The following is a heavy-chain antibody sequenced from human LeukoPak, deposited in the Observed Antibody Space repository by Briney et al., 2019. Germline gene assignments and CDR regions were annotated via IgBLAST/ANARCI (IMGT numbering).Heavy chain of an antibody. CDR2: IRYDGSNK. Sequence: GGSLRLSCAASGFTFNNYGIYWVRQTPGKGLEWVAFIRYDGSNKYYADSVEGRFTISRDNSKNTLYLQMNSLRVEDTAVYYCARDRELLVYWGQGTLVTVSS. CDR3: ARDRELLVY. CDR1: GFTFNNYG. J-gene: IGHJ4*02. D-gene: IGHD3-10*01. V-gene: IGHV3-30*02.